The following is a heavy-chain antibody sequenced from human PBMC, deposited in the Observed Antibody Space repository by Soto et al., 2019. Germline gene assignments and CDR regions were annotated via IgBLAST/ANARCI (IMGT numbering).Heavy chain of an antibody. V-gene: IGHV4-31*03. CDR3: ERSIDS. Sequence: QVQLQESGPGLVKPSQTLSLTCTVSCGSISRGGYYCNWIRQHPGQVLEWIGYIYYSGSTYYNPSLKSRVTISVDTSKNQFSLKLSSVTAADTAVYYCERSIDSWGQGTLVTVSS. J-gene: IGHJ5*01. CDR2: IYYSGST. CDR1: CGSISRGGYY.